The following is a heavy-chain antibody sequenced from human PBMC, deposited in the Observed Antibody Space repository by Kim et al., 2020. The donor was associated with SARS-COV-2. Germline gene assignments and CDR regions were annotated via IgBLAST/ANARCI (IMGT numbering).Heavy chain of an antibody. CDR2: ISASGGDT. J-gene: IGHJ4*02. Sequence: GGSLRLSCAVSGFTFTSYAMTWVRQAPGRGLEWVSSISASGGDTYYADSVQGRFTISRDISKNTVYLQMYDLRAEDTAVYYCAKDLLSHHFDSSGYYVFESWGQGTLVTVSS. V-gene: IGHV3-23*01. D-gene: IGHD3-22*01. CDR1: GFTFTSYA. CDR3: AKDLLSHHFDSSGYYVFES.